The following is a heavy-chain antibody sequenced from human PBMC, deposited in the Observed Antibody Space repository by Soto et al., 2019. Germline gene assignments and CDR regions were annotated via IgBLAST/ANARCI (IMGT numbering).Heavy chain of an antibody. CDR3: ARGRYGDY. V-gene: IGHV1-18*01. CDR1: GYGFTTYG. D-gene: IGHD1-1*01. Sequence: QVHLVQSGAEVKKPGASVKVSCKGSGYGFTTYGITWVRQAPGQGLEWMAWFSAHNGNTNYAQKLQGRVTVTRDTSTSTAYMELRSLRSADTAVYYCARGRYGDYWGQGALVTVSS. CDR2: FSAHNGNT. J-gene: IGHJ4*02.